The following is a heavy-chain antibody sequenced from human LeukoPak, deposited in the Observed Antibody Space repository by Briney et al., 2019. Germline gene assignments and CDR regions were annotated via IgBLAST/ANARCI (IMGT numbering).Heavy chain of an antibody. D-gene: IGHD3-10*01. CDR2: ISSSGSTI. J-gene: IGHJ6*04. CDR1: GLIFSSHE. Sequence: PGGSLRLFCAASGLIFSSHEMNRVRQAPGPRVEGVSYISSSGSTIYFADSVKGRFTIFRDNAKNSLYRQMNSLRAEDTAVYYCARDGSNYYYGMYVCGKGTTVAVSS. CDR3: ARDGSNYYYGMYV. V-gene: IGHV3-48*03.